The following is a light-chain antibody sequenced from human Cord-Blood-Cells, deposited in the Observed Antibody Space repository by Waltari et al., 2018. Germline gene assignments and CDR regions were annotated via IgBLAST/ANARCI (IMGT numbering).Light chain of an antibody. V-gene: IGLV3-10*01. CDR3: YSTDSSGNHRV. J-gene: IGLJ2*01. Sequence: SYELTQPPSVSVSPGQTARITSPGHGLPKQYAYWYQQKSGQAPVLVIYEDSKRPSGIPERFSGSSSGTMATLTISGAQVEDEADYYCYSTDSSGNHRVFGGGTKLTVL. CDR2: EDS. CDR1: GLPKQY.